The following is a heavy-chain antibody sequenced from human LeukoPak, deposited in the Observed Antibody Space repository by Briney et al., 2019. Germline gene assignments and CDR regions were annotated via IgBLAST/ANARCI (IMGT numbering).Heavy chain of an antibody. CDR1: GYSISSGYY. V-gene: IGHV4-38-2*01. J-gene: IGHJ4*02. Sequence: SETLSLTCAVSGYSISSGYYWGWIRQPPGKGLEWIGSIYHSGSTYYNPSLKSRVTISVDTSKNQFSLKLSSVTAADTAVYYCASSDYYDSSGSLDYWGQGTLVTVSS. CDR3: ASSDYYDSSGSLDY. D-gene: IGHD3-22*01. CDR2: IYHSGST.